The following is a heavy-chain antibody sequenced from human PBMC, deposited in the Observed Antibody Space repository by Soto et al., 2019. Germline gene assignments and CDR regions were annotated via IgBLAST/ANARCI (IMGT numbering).Heavy chain of an antibody. CDR3: ARHPYSNLWYNWLDP. J-gene: IGHJ5*02. V-gene: IGHV4-39*01. CDR2: IYYSGST. CDR1: GDSISSGFYF. D-gene: IGHD6-13*01. Sequence: QLQLQESGPGLVKPSETLSLTCTVSGDSISSGFYFWGWVRQPPGKGLEWIGTIYYSGSTYYTPSLKSVVTISVDTSQNQFSLRLSSVTAADTAMYYCARHPYSNLWYNWLDPWGQGTLVTVSS.